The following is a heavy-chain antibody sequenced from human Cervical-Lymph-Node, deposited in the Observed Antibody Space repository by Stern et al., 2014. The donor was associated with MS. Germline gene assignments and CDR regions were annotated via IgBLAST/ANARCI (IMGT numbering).Heavy chain of an antibody. D-gene: IGHD6-19*01. J-gene: IGHJ4*02. CDR2: ISLDGSNK. CDR1: GFGFATYG. Sequence: QVQLVESGGGVVQPGRSLRLSCAASGFGFATYGMHWVRQAHGTGLEWVACISLDGSNKNYAVAVNGLFTIARDISKNTLYLQMSSLRAEDTAVYYCARGSDWYPFDYWGQGTLVTVSS. CDR3: ARGSDWYPFDY. V-gene: IGHV3-30*03.